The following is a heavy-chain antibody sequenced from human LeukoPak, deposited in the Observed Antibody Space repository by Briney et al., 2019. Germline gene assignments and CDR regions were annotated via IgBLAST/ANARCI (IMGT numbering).Heavy chain of an antibody. D-gene: IGHD3-9*01. Sequence: GSLRLSCAASGFTFSSYAMSWVRQAPGKGLEGVGCIRSKAYGGTTEYAASVKGRFTISRDASKSIAYLQMNSLKTEDRAVYYCMTGSDFGYWGQGTLVTVSS. CDR2: IRSKAYGGTT. CDR3: MTGSDFGY. V-gene: IGHV3-49*04. CDR1: GFTFSSYA. J-gene: IGHJ4*02.